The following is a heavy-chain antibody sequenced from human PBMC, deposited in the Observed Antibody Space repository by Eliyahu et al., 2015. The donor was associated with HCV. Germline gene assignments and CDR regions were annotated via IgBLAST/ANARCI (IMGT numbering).Heavy chain of an antibody. CDR1: GFTFSNYA. Sequence: EVQLLESGGGLVQPGGSLRLSCAASGFTFSNYAMNWVRQAPGKGLEWVSAISGSGGSTYYADSVKGRFTISRDNSKNTLYLQINSLRAEDTAVYYCASRYSSGWYYFEHWGQGTLVTVSS. CDR2: ISGSGGST. D-gene: IGHD6-19*01. CDR3: ASRYSSGWYYFEH. V-gene: IGHV3-23*01. J-gene: IGHJ4*02.